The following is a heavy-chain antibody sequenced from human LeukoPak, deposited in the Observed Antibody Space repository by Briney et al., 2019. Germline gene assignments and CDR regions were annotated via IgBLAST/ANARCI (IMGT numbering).Heavy chain of an antibody. CDR3: ARVTIFGITTFDY. V-gene: IGHV4-39*07. J-gene: IGHJ4*02. Sequence: SETLSLTCTVSGGSISSSSYYWSWIRQPPGKGLGWIGEINHSGSTNYNPSLKSRVTISVDTSKNQFSLKLSSVTAADTAVYYCARVTIFGITTFDYWGQGTLVTVSS. D-gene: IGHD3-3*01. CDR1: GGSISSSSYY. CDR2: INHSGST.